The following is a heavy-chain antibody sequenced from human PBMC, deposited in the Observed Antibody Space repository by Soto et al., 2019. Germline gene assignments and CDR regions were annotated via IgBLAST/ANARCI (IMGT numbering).Heavy chain of an antibody. CDR2: INPKSGGT. D-gene: IGHD2-15*01. CDR1: GYGFTDYY. Sequence: ASVKVSCKASGYGFTDYYIHWVRRAPGQGLEWMGWINPKSGGTNYAQKFQDGITLTRDRSISTAYMELTRLRSDDTAVYFCARDCDATSCYGMDAWGQGTTVTVSS. V-gene: IGHV1-2*02. CDR3: ARDCDATSCYGMDA. J-gene: IGHJ6*02.